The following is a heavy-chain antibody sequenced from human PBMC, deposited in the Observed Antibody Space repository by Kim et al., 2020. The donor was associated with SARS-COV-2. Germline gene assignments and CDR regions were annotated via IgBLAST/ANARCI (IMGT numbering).Heavy chain of an antibody. V-gene: IGHV3-30*07. CDR3: ATPRYSYAIRGLTFFDY. J-gene: IGHJ4*02. D-gene: IGHD5-18*01. Sequence: VKGRFTISRDNSKNTLYLQMNSLRAEDTAVYYCATPRYSYAIRGLTFFDYWGQGTLVTVSS.